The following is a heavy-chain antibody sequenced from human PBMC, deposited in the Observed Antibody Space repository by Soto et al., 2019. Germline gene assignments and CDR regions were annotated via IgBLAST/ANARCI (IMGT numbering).Heavy chain of an antibody. J-gene: IGHJ4*02. CDR3: AHGLYSGYDYEETFDY. V-gene: IGHV2-5*01. Sequence: QITLKESGPTLVKPTQTLTLTCTFSGFSLTTSGVGVGWIRQPPGKALEWLALIYWNDDNRYSPSLKRRLTITKDTTKNQVVLTMTNVDPVDTATYYCAHGLYSGYDYEETFDYWGQGTLVTVSS. D-gene: IGHD5-12*01. CDR2: IYWNDDN. CDR1: GFSLTTSGVG.